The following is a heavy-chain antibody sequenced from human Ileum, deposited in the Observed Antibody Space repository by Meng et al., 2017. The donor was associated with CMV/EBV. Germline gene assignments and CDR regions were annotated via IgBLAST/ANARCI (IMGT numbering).Heavy chain of an antibody. J-gene: IGHJ6*02. CDR1: GGSISSYY. CDR3: ARVLGGAAAGTAYYYYYGMDV. V-gene: IGHV4-59*01. CDR2: IYYSGST. Sequence: GSLRLSCTVSGGSISSYYWSWIRQPPGKGLEWIGYIYYSGSTNYNPSLKSRVTISVDTSKNQFSLKLSSVTAADTAVYYCARVLGGAAAGTAYYYYYGMDVWGQGTTVTVSS. D-gene: IGHD6-13*01.